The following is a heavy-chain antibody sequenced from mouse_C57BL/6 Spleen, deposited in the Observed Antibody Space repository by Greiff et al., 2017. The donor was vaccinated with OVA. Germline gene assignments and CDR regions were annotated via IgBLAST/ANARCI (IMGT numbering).Heavy chain of an antibody. Sequence: EVMLVESGEGLVKPGGSLKLSCAASGFTFSSYAMSWVRQTPEKRLEWVAYISSGGDYIYYADTVKGRFTISRDNARNTLYLQMSSLKSEDTAMYYCTRAASTVYFDYWGQGTTLTVSS. CDR1: GFTFSSYA. D-gene: IGHD1-1*01. V-gene: IGHV5-9-1*02. CDR3: TRAASTVYFDY. CDR2: ISSGGDYI. J-gene: IGHJ2*01.